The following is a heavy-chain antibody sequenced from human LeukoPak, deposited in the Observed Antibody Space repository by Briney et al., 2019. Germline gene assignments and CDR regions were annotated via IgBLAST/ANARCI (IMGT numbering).Heavy chain of an antibody. Sequence: ASVKVSCKASGYTFTGYYMHWVRQAPGQGLEWMGWINPNSGGTNYAQKFQGRVTMTRDTSISTAYMELSGLRSDDTAVYYCARDEYYDFWSGPRGYYYYMDVWGKGTTVTVSS. D-gene: IGHD3-3*01. CDR3: ARDEYYDFWSGPRGYYYYMDV. J-gene: IGHJ6*03. CDR1: GYTFTGYY. V-gene: IGHV1-2*02. CDR2: INPNSGGT.